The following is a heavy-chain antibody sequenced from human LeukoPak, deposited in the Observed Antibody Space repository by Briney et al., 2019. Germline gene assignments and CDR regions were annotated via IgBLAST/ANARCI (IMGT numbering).Heavy chain of an antibody. CDR3: ARVYSYGNGYFY. V-gene: IGHV3-21*01. CDR2: ITTSTSYI. Sequence: PGASLRLSCAASGFTFSSFTMNWVRQAPGKGLEWVSSITTSTSYIYYADSVKGRFTISRDNAKNSLYLQMDSLRAEDTAVYYCARVYSYGNGYFYWGQGTLVTVSS. D-gene: IGHD3-3*01. CDR1: GFTFSSFT. J-gene: IGHJ4*02.